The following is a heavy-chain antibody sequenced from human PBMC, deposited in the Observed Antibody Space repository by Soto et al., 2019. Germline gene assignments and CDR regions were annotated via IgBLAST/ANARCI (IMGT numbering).Heavy chain of an antibody. CDR1: GFTFSSYG. D-gene: IGHD2-15*01. Sequence: GGSLRLSCAASGFTFSSYGMHGVRQAPGKGLEWVAVISYDGSNKYYADSVKGRFTISRDNSKNTLYLQMNSLRAEDTAVYYCAKDLSRVVAATPVDYWGQGTLVTVSS. V-gene: IGHV3-30*18. CDR2: ISYDGSNK. CDR3: AKDLSRVVAATPVDY. J-gene: IGHJ4*02.